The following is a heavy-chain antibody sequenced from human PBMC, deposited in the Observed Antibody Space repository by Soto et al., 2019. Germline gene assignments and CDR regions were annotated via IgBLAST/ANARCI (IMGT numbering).Heavy chain of an antibody. J-gene: IGHJ4*02. V-gene: IGHV1-18*01. Sequence: QVQLVQSGAEVKKPGASVKVSCKASGYTFTTYGISWVRQAPGQGLEWMGWISASNGNTYYGPKFQSRVTMTTDSFTRTAYMGLSSLTSDDTALYYCARARPYSRSGDSWGRGTLVSVSS. D-gene: IGHD6-13*01. CDR2: ISASNGNT. CDR1: GYTFTTYG. CDR3: ARARPYSRSGDS.